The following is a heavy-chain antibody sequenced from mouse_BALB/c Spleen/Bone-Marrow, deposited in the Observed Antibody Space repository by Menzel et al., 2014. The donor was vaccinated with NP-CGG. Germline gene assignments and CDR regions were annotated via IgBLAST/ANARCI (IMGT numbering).Heavy chain of an antibody. V-gene: IGHV14-3*02. CDR2: IDPANGNT. D-gene: IGHD1-1*01. CDR3: ARSYYAMDY. J-gene: IGHJ4*01. CDR1: GFNIKDTY. Sequence: EVQLQESGAELVKPGASVKLSCTASGFNIKDTYMHWVRQRPEQGLEWIGRIDPANGNTKYDPKFQGKATITADTSSNTPYLQLSSLTSEDTAVYYCARSYYAMDYWGQGTSVTVSS.